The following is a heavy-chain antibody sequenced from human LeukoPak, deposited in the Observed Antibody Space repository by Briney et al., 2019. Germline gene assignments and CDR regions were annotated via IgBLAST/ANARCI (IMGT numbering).Heavy chain of an antibody. CDR3: ARAPAAGHFDY. J-gene: IGHJ4*02. CDR2: IYHSGST. V-gene: IGHV4-30-2*01. CDR1: GGSISSGGYY. D-gene: IGHD6-13*01. Sequence: PSQTLSLTCTVSGGSISSGGYYWSWIRQPPGKGLEWIGYIYHSGSTYYNPSLKSRVTISVDRSKNQFSLKLSSVTAADTAVYYCARAPAAGHFDYWGQGTLVTVSS.